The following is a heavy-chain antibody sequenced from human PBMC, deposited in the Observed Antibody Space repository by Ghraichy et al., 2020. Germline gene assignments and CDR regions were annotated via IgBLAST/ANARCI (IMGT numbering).Heavy chain of an antibody. D-gene: IGHD2-15*01. Sequence: GESLNISCKGSGYSFTSYWIGWVRQMPGKGLEWMGIIYPGDSDTRYSPSFQGQVTISADKSISTAYLQWSSLKASDTAMYYCARRIYCSGRSCYYFDYWGQGTLVTVSS. CDR1: GYSFTSYW. V-gene: IGHV5-51*01. CDR3: ARRIYCSGRSCYYFDY. J-gene: IGHJ4*02. CDR2: IYPGDSDT.